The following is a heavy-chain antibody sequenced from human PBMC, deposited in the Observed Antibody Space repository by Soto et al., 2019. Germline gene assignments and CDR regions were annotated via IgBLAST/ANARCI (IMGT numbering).Heavy chain of an antibody. Sequence: SETLSLTCTVSGGSISPYYWSWIRQPPGKGLEWIGIIYYSESTNYNPSLKSRVTISLDTSKNQFSLRLTSVTAADTAVYYCATHPPYGPLDHWGQGTLVTVSS. CDR2: IYYSEST. D-gene: IGHD4-17*01. CDR1: GGSISPYY. CDR3: ATHPPYGPLDH. J-gene: IGHJ4*02. V-gene: IGHV4-59*08.